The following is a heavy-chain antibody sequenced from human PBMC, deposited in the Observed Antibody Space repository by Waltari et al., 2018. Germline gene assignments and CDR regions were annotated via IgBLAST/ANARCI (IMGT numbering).Heavy chain of an antibody. D-gene: IGHD3-16*01. Sequence: QVQLVESGGGVVQRGTSLRLSCATSVFTFSSYAMHWVRQLPGKGLEWVAYIWYDGTTKYYADSVKGRFTISRDNSKNTLYLQMNSLGAEDTAVYYCARLPAPYTTSSLLETWGQGTLVTVSS. CDR1: VFTFSSYA. CDR2: IWYDGTTK. J-gene: IGHJ4*02. V-gene: IGHV3-33*01. CDR3: ARLPAPYTTSSLLET.